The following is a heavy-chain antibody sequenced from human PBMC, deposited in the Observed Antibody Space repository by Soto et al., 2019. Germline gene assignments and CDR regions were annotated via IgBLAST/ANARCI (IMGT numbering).Heavy chain of an antibody. CDR2: ISYDGSNK. CDR1: GFTFSSYG. Sequence: TGGSLRLSCAASGFTFSSYGMHWVRQAPGKGLEWVAVISYDGSNKYYADSVKGRFTISRDNSKNTLYLQMNSLRAEDTAVYYCAKDKWELLTYFDYWGQGTLATVSS. V-gene: IGHV3-30*18. D-gene: IGHD1-26*01. J-gene: IGHJ4*02. CDR3: AKDKWELLTYFDY.